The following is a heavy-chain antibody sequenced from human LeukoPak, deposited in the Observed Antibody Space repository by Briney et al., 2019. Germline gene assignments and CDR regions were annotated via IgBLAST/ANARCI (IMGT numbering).Heavy chain of an antibody. V-gene: IGHV4-39*01. J-gene: IGHJ4*02. CDR1: GGSISSSSYY. CDR3: ARVVPMYSSDWYDDY. Sequence: SETLSLTCTVFGGSISSSSYYWGWIRQPPGKGLEWIGTIYYNGSTYYNPSLKSRVTISVDTSKNQFSLKLSSVTAADTAVYYCARVVPMYSSDWYDDYWGQGTLGTVSS. D-gene: IGHD6-19*01. CDR2: IYYNGST.